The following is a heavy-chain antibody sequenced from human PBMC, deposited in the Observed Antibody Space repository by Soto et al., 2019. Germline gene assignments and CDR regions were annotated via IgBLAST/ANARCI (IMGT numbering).Heavy chain of an antibody. CDR1: GYSFSTSW. CDR3: ARGHSTDCSNGVCSFFYNHEMDV. CDR2: IYPGDSDT. Sequence: GESLKISCKGSGYSFSTSWIGWVRQVPGKGLEYVGIIYPGDSDTRYSPSFQGQVIISADKSISTAYLQLTRLRSDDTAVYFCARGHSTDCSNGVCSFFYNHEMDVWGQGTTVTVSS. D-gene: IGHD2-8*01. V-gene: IGHV5-51*01. J-gene: IGHJ6*02.